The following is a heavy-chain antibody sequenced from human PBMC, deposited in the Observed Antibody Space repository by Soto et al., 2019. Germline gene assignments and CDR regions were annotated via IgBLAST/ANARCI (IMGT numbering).Heavy chain of an antibody. J-gene: IGHJ3*02. D-gene: IGHD3-16*01. CDR3: ARDRVAGIWGDAFDI. CDR2: INPYNANT. Sequence: ASVKVSCKISGYTFTNHGINWVRQAPGQGLEWMGWINPYNANTNYAQKLQGRVTMTTDTSTSTAYMDLRSLTSDDTAVYYCARDRVAGIWGDAFDIWGQGTMVTVSS. V-gene: IGHV1-18*04. CDR1: GYTFTNHG.